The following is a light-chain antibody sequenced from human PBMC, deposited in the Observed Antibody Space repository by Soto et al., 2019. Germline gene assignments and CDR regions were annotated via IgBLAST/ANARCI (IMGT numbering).Light chain of an antibody. CDR2: GAS. Sequence: EIVLTQSPGTLSLSPGERATLSCRASQSVSSSYLAWYHQKPGQAPRLLISGASNRATGIPDRFSGSGSGTDFTLTISRLEPEDFAVYYCQQFSSYTLTFGGGTKVDIK. J-gene: IGKJ4*01. V-gene: IGKV3-20*01. CDR3: QQFSSYTLT. CDR1: QSVSSSY.